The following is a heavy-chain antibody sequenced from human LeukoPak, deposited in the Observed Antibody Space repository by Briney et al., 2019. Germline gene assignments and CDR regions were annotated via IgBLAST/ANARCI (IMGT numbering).Heavy chain of an antibody. Sequence: ASVKVSCKASGYTFTSYYMHWVRQAPGQGLEWMGIINPSGGSTSYAQKFQGRVTMTRDTSTSTVYMELSSLRSEDTAVYYCARDCNEVVPAAIGAFDYWGQGTLVTVSS. D-gene: IGHD2-2*02. CDR3: ARDCNEVVPAAIGAFDY. CDR1: GYTFTSYY. V-gene: IGHV1-46*01. J-gene: IGHJ4*02. CDR2: INPSGGST.